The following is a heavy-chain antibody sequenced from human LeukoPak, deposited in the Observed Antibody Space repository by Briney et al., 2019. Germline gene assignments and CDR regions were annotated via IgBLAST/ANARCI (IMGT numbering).Heavy chain of an antibody. J-gene: IGHJ4*02. CDR3: ARDPLKMAPGSFDY. CDR2: IIPIFGTA. D-gene: IGHD5-24*01. V-gene: IGHV1-69*06. Sequence: ASVKVSCKASGGTFSSYAISWVRQAPGQGLEWMGGIIPIFGTANYAQKFQGRVTITADKSTSTAYMELSSLRSGDTAVYYCARDPLKMAPGSFDYWGQGTLVTVSS. CDR1: GGTFSSYA.